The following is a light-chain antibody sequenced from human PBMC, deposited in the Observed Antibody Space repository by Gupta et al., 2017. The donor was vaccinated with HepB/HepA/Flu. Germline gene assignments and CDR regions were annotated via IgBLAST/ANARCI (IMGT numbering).Light chain of an antibody. J-gene: IGLJ2*01. CDR1: NIGTKS. CDR3: QVWDTRTDHPVV. V-gene: IGLV3-21*02. Sequence: SYILTQTPSVSVAPGRTARITRGGNNIGTKSVHRYQRRPGQAPLVVIYEDTNRPSGIPERISGSNSGNTATLTIRRVEAGDEADYYCQVWDTRTDHPVVFGGGTKLTV. CDR2: EDT.